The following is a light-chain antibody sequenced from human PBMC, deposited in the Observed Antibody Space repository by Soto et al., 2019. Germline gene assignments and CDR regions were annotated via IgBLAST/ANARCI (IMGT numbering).Light chain of an antibody. V-gene: IGKV1-5*01. J-gene: IGKJ2*02. CDR2: DAS. CDR1: QSISTW. CDR3: QQYNSFSGT. Sequence: DIQMTQSPSTLSASVGDRVTITCRASQSISTWLAWYQQKPGKAPKLLIYDASSLQSGVPSRFSGSGSGIEFTLTISSLQPDDFATYYGQQYNSFSGTFGQGTKLEIK.